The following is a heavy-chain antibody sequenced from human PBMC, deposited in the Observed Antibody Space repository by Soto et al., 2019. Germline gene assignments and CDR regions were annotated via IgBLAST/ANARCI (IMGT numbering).Heavy chain of an antibody. CDR1: GGSISSYY. Sequence: SETLSLTCTVSGGSISSYYWSWIRQPPGKGLEWIGYIYYSGSTNYNPSLKSRVTISVDTSKNQFSLKLSSVTAADTAVYYCARHKYCSSTSCYDGYYYYYYMDVWGKGTTVT. CDR2: IYYSGST. J-gene: IGHJ6*03. V-gene: IGHV4-59*08. CDR3: ARHKYCSSTSCYDGYYYYYYMDV. D-gene: IGHD2-2*01.